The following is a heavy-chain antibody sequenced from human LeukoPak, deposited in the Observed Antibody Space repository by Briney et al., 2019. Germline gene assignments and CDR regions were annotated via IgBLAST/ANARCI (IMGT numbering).Heavy chain of an antibody. CDR1: GFTFSNYY. J-gene: IGHJ4*02. D-gene: IGHD6-19*01. V-gene: IGHV3-7*03. CDR3: TRVIVAVPGYFDYFDF. CDR2: KNENGSNK. Sequence: GGSLRLSCAASGFTFSNYYMRWIRQAPGKGLEWVSNKNENGSNKWHLESVKGRFTVSRDNARNSLYLQMNSLRAEDTAVYYCTRVIVAVPGYFDYFDFWGQGALVTVSS.